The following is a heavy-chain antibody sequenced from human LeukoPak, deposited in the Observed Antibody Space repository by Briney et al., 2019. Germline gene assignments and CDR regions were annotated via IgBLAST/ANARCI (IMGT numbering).Heavy chain of an antibody. D-gene: IGHD6-13*01. CDR2: IYCSGST. CDR1: ARALSSAY. V-gene: IGHV4-59*01. Sequence: PSETPSLTCTLSARALSSAYWGCIRRPPGEGQNWLGYIYCSGSTNYNPSLKSRVTISVDTSKNQFSLKLSSVTAADTAVYYCAREEYSSSYGGFDYWGQGTLVTVSS. J-gene: IGHJ4*02. CDR3: AREEYSSSYGGFDY.